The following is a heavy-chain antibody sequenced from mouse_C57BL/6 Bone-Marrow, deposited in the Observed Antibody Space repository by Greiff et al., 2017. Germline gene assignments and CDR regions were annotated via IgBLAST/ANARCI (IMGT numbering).Heavy chain of an antibody. Sequence: VQLQQSGTVLARPGASVKMSCKTSGYTFTSYWMHWVKQRPGQGLEWIGAIYPGNSDTSYNQKFKGKAKLTAVTSASTAYMELSSLTNEDSAVYYCTGNYYGSHLYFDVWGTGTTVTVSS. J-gene: IGHJ1*03. CDR1: GYTFTSYW. D-gene: IGHD1-1*01. CDR2: IYPGNSDT. CDR3: TGNYYGSHLYFDV. V-gene: IGHV1-5*01.